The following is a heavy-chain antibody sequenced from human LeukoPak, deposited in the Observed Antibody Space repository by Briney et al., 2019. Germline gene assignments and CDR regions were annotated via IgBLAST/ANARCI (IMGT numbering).Heavy chain of an antibody. V-gene: IGHV3-23*01. D-gene: IGHD3-22*01. CDR2: IGGSGVTT. Sequence: SGGSLRLSCAASGFTFGRYAMSWVRQARGKGLEWVSTIGGSGVTTYYADSVKGRFTISRDNSKNTMYLQMNSLGAEDTALYYCAKDRPYDYDSSGFMAFDIWGQGTMVTVS. CDR3: AKDRPYDYDSSGFMAFDI. J-gene: IGHJ3*02. CDR1: GFTFGRYA.